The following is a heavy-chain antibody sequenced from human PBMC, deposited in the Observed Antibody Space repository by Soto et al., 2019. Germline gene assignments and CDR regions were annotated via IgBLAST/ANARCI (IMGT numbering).Heavy chain of an antibody. CDR1: GFTFSSYA. V-gene: IGHV3-30-3*01. Sequence: GGSLRLSCAASGFTFSSYAMHWVRQAPGKGLEWVAVISYDGSNKYYADSVKGRFTISRDNSKNTLYLQMNSLRAEDTAVYYCARDIGYYYYYGMDVWGQGTTVTVSS. J-gene: IGHJ6*02. CDR2: ISYDGSNK. CDR3: ARDIGYYYYYGMDV.